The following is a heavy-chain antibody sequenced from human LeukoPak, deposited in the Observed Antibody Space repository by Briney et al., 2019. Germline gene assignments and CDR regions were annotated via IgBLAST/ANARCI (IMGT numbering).Heavy chain of an antibody. CDR3: ARGWSSGYHEKDT. J-gene: IGHJ5*02. D-gene: IGHD3-22*01. CDR1: GGSFSGYY. V-gene: IGHV4-34*01. Sequence: SETLSLTCALYGGSFSGYYWGWFRQPPGKGLEWFGEMNHSGSPNYNPSLKSRVTISVDTSKNQFSLKLSSLTAADPAVFTWARGWSSGYHEKDTCGRGTLVTVSP. CDR2: MNHSGSP.